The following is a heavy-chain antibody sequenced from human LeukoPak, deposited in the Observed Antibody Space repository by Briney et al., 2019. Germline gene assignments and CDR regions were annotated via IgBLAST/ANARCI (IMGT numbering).Heavy chain of an antibody. D-gene: IGHD2-15*01. V-gene: IGHV1-46*01. J-gene: IGHJ5*02. Sequence: ASVKVSCKASGYTFTSYYIHWMRQAPGQGLEWMGIINTRGGSTSYAQKFQGRVTMTRDTFTSTVYMELSSLRSEDTAVYYCARAGAVVDNWFDPWGQGTLVTVSS. CDR2: INTRGGST. CDR1: GYTFTSYY. CDR3: ARAGAVVDNWFDP.